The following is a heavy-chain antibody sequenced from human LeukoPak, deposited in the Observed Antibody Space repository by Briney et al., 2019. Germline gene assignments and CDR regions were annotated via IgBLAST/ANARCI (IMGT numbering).Heavy chain of an antibody. CDR3: ARERTGDLGEETLFGGAPFDY. V-gene: IGHV3-48*03. CDR2: ISSGAISI. CDR1: GFSFSNYE. D-gene: IGHD3-16*01. Sequence: PGGSLRLSCVGSGFSFSNYEMNWVRQAPGKGLEWLSGISSGAISIYYADSMKGRFTISRDDAKNSVSLQMSSLRADDTAVYYCARERTGDLGEETLFGGAPFDYWGQGTLVTVSS. J-gene: IGHJ4*02.